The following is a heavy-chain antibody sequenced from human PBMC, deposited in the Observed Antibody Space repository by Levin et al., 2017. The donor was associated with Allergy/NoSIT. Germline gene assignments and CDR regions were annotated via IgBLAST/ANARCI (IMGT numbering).Heavy chain of an antibody. CDR3: ARGIAAAGGSAFDI. D-gene: IGHD6-13*01. CDR2: IGTAGDT. CDR1: GFTFSSYD. J-gene: IGHJ3*02. V-gene: IGHV3-13*04. Sequence: PGGSLRLSCAASGFTFSSYDMHWVRQATGKGLEWVSAIGTAGDTYYPGSVKGRFTISRENAKNSLYLQMNSLRAGDTAVYYCARGIAAAGGSAFDIWGQGTMVTVSS.